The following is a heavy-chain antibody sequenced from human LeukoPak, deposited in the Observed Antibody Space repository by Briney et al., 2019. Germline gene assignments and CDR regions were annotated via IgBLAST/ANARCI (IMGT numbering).Heavy chain of an antibody. D-gene: IGHD5-18*01. CDR2: INPNGGGT. CDR3: ARGQGYSYGFYYYYGMDV. Sequence: GASVKVSCKASGYTFTGYYMHWVRQAPGQRLEWMGWINPNGGGTNYAQKFQGRVTMTRDTSISTAYMELSRLRSDDTAVYYCARGQGYSYGFYYYYGMDVWGQGTTVTVSS. CDR1: GYTFTGYY. J-gene: IGHJ6*02. V-gene: IGHV1-2*02.